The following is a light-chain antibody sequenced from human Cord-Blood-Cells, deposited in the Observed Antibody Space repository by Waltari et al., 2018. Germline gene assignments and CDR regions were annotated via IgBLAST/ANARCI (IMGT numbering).Light chain of an antibody. CDR2: GAS. V-gene: IGKV3-15*01. CDR1: QSVSSN. J-gene: IGKJ1*01. Sequence: LVLSQSPATVSVSRGERATLSCRASQSVSSNLAWYQQKPCQAPRRLLYGASTRATGIPARFSGSGSGTEFTLTISSLQSEDFAVYYCQQYNNRRTFGQGTKVEIK. CDR3: QQYNNRRT.